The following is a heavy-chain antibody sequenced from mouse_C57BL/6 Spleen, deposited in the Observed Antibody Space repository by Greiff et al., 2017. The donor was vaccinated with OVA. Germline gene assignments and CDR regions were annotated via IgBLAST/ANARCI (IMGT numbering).Heavy chain of an antibody. J-gene: IGHJ4*01. V-gene: IGHV1-69*01. Sequence: QVQLQQPGAELVMPGASVKLSCKASGYTFTSYWMHWVKQRPGQGLEWIGEIDPSDSYTNYNQKFKGKSTLTVDKSSSTAYMQLSSLTSEDSAVYYCAREYYGSSLYAMDYWGQGTSVTVSS. CDR2: IDPSDSYT. CDR1: GYTFTSYW. D-gene: IGHD1-1*01. CDR3: AREYYGSSLYAMDY.